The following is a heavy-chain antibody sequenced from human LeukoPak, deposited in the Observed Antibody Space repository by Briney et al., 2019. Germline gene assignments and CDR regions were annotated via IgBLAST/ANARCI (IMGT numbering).Heavy chain of an antibody. V-gene: IGHV3-9*01. Sequence: GRSLRLSCAASGFTFDDYAMHCVRQAPGKGLEWVSGISWNSGSIGYADSVKGRFTISRDNAKNSLYLQMNSLRAEDTAVYYCAKLHCSSTSCYFGYWGQGTLVTVSS. D-gene: IGHD2-2*01. CDR2: ISWNSGSI. J-gene: IGHJ4*02. CDR3: AKLHCSSTSCYFGY. CDR1: GFTFDDYA.